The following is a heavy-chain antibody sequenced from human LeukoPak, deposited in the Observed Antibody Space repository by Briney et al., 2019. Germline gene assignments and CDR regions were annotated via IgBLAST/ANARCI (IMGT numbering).Heavy chain of an antibody. D-gene: IGHD3-10*01. CDR2: ITYDGSNK. CDR3: ARDIYLIRGVISRDFDY. Sequence: GESLKISCAASGFTFSTYAMHWVRQAPGKGLEWVAVITYDGSNKYYADSVKGRFTISRDNSKNTLYLQVSGLRAEDTAVYYCARDIYLIRGVISRDFDYWGRGTLVTVSS. CDR1: GFTFSTYA. J-gene: IGHJ4*02. V-gene: IGHV3-30-3*01.